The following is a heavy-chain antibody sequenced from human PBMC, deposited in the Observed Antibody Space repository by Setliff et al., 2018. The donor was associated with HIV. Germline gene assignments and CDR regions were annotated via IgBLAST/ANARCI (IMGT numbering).Heavy chain of an antibody. CDR3: AREMRTIEGGALDI. D-gene: IGHD1-1*01. V-gene: IGHV5-51*01. CDR2: IDPGDSDT. Sequence: PGESLKISCQASGYSFTKFWIGWVRQMPGKGLEWMGIIDPGDSDTRYSPSFQGRVTMSADKSISTAYLQWSGLKPSDTAMYYCAREMRTIEGGALDIWGQGTLVTVSS. J-gene: IGHJ3*02. CDR1: GYSFTKFW.